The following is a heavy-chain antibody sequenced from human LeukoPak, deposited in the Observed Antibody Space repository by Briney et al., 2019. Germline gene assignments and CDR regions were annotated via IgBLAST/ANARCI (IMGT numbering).Heavy chain of an antibody. CDR3: ARPRMRITMVRGVMRGMDV. Sequence: SETLSLTCAVYGGSFSGYYWSWIRQPPGKGLEWIGEINHSGSTNYNPSLKIRVTISVDTSKNQFSLKLSSVTAADTAVYYCARPRMRITMVRGVMRGMDVWGQGTTVTVSS. J-gene: IGHJ6*02. V-gene: IGHV4-34*01. CDR1: GGSFSGYY. D-gene: IGHD3-10*01. CDR2: INHSGST.